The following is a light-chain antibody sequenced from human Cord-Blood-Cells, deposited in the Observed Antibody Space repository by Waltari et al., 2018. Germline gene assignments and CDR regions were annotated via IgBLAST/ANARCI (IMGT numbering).Light chain of an antibody. V-gene: IGLV2-14*01. Sequence: QSALTQPASVSGSPGQSITISCTGTSSDVGGYNYVSWYQQPPGKAPKLMIYYVSNRPSWVSNRFSGSKSGNTASLTISGLQAEDEADYYCSSYTSSSTLYVFGTGTKVTVL. CDR2: YVS. CDR1: SSDVGGYNY. J-gene: IGLJ1*01. CDR3: SSYTSSSTLYV.